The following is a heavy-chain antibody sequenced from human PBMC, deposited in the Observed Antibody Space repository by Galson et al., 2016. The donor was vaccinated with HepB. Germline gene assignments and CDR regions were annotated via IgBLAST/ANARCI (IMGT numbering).Heavy chain of an antibody. J-gene: IGHJ4*02. CDR2: VYYRGST. D-gene: IGHD1-26*01. CDR3: ATYLGGIVRASDY. Sequence: LSLTCTVSGGSISSSHYYCGWIRQPPGKGLEWIGNVYYRGSTYYNPALKSRVTISVDTSKNQFSLKLTSVTAADTAVYYCATYLGGIVRASDYWGQGTLVTVSS. CDR1: GGSISSSHYY. V-gene: IGHV4-39*01.